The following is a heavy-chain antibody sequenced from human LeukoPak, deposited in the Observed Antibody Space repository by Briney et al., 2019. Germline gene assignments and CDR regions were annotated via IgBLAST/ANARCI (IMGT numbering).Heavy chain of an antibody. V-gene: IGHV1-46*01. Sequence: GASVKVSCKASGYTFTSYYMHWVRQAPGQGLEWMGIINPSGGSTSYAQKFQGRVTMTRDTSTSTVYMELSSLRSEDTAEYYCARDLNSMIAGGYWGQGTLVTVSS. D-gene: IGHD3-22*01. CDR1: GYTFTSYY. CDR2: INPSGGST. CDR3: ARDLNSMIAGGY. J-gene: IGHJ4*02.